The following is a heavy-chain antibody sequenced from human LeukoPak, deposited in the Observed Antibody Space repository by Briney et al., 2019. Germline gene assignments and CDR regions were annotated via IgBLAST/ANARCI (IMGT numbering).Heavy chain of an antibody. CDR2: ISSSSSTI. Sequence: GGSLRLSCAAPGFTFNIYSMNWVRQAPGKGLDWASYISSSSSTIYYADSVKGRFTISRDNAKNSLYLQMNSLRAEDTAVYYCARTRKRFSRDAFDIWGQGTMVTVSS. CDR3: ARTRKRFSRDAFDI. V-gene: IGHV3-48*04. D-gene: IGHD3-3*01. CDR1: GFTFNIYS. J-gene: IGHJ3*02.